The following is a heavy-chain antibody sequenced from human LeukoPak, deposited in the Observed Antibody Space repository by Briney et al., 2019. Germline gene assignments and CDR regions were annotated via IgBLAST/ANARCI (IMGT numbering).Heavy chain of an antibody. V-gene: IGHV3-64*01. Sequence: GGSLRLSCAASGFTFSSYAMHWVRQAPGKGLEYVSAISSNGGSTYYANSVKGRFTISRDNSKNTLYLQMGSLRAEDMAVYYCARSHRSSTSCYMDFDYWGQGTLVTVSS. CDR3: ARSHRSSTSCYMDFDY. J-gene: IGHJ4*02. CDR2: ISSNGGST. CDR1: GFTFSSYA. D-gene: IGHD2-2*02.